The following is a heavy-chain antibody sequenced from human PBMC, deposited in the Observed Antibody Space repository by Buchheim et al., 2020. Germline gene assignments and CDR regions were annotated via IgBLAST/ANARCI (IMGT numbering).Heavy chain of an antibody. V-gene: IGHV3-30-3*01. J-gene: IGHJ6*02. CDR2: ISYDGSHK. D-gene: IGHD3-10*01. CDR1: GFTFSSYV. Sequence: QVQLVESGGGVVQPGRSLRLSCAASGFTFSSYVTHWVRQAPGKGLEWVAAISYDGSHKYHAASVRGRITISRDNSKNTLYLLMSSLRGEDTAVYYCARGLAMVRGTNYYYGMDVWGQGTT. CDR3: ARGLAMVRGTNYYYGMDV.